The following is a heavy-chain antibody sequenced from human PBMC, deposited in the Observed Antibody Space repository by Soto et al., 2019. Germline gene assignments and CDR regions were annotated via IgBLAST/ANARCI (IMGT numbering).Heavy chain of an antibody. V-gene: IGHV3-23*01. Sequence: HPGGSLRLSCAASGFTFSSYAMSWVRQAPGKGLEWVSAISGSGGSTYYADSVKGRFTISRDNSKNTLYLQMNSLRAEDTAVYYCHSGSYYEATDTQNWFDPWGQGTLVTVSS. CDR1: GFTFSSYA. J-gene: IGHJ5*02. CDR2: ISGSGGST. D-gene: IGHD1-26*01. CDR3: HSGSYYEATDTQNWFDP.